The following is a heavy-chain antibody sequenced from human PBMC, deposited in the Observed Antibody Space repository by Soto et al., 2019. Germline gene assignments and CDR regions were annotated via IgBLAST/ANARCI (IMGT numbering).Heavy chain of an antibody. CDR2: IIPIFGTA. CDR1: GGTFSSYA. CDR3: ARDEDGYNYYFAY. Sequence: SVKVSCKASGGTFSSYAISWVRQAPGQGLEWMGGIIPIFGTANYAQKFQGRVTITADESTSTAYMELSSLRSEDTAVYYCARDEDGYNYYFAYWGQGTLVTVSS. J-gene: IGHJ4*02. V-gene: IGHV1-69*13. D-gene: IGHD5-12*01.